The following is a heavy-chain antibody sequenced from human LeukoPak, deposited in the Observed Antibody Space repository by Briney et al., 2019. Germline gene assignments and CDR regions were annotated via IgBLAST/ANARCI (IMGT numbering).Heavy chain of an antibody. J-gene: IGHJ4*02. CDR1: GYTFTGYY. CDR3: ARNPKGSMVRGVIDH. CDR2: INPNSGGT. Sequence: GASVKVSCKASGYTFTGYYMHWVRQAPGQGLEWMGWINPNSGGTNYAQKFQGRVTMTRDTSISTAYMELSRLRSDATAVYYCARNPKGSMVRGVIDHWGQGTLVTVSS. V-gene: IGHV1-2*02. D-gene: IGHD3-10*01.